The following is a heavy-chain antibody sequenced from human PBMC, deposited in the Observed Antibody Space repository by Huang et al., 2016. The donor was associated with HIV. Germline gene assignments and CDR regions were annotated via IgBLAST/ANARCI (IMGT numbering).Heavy chain of an antibody. CDR1: GFSFSNYG. CDR2: IKYDGSEK. V-gene: IGHV3-30*02. D-gene: IGHD1-1*01. Sequence: QVYLVASGGGVVQPGGSLRLSCAASGFSFSNYGVHWVRLAPGKGLEWVTFIKYDGSEKQYADSVKCRFSISRDNSRNTLFVQMHSLRPEDTAIYYCLARRRDAYKGDSFEIWGQGTVVTVSS. CDR3: LARRRDAYKGDSFEI. J-gene: IGHJ3*02.